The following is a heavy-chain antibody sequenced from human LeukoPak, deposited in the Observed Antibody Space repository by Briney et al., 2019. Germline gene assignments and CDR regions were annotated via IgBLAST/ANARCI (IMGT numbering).Heavy chain of an antibody. CDR1: GFPFSDYW. CDR3: AKRASGSGTSLYYFDY. J-gene: IGHJ4*02. Sequence: GGSLRLSCVASGFPFSDYWMHWVRQTPGKGLVWVSRINIDGSEAKYADSVKGRFTISRDNSKNTLYLQMNSLRAEDTAVYYCAKRASGSGTSLYYFDYWGQGTLVTVSS. CDR2: INIDGSEA. V-gene: IGHV3-74*03. D-gene: IGHD3-10*01.